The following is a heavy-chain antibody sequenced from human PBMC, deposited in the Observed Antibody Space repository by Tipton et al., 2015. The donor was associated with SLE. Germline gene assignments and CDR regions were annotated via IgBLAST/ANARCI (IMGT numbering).Heavy chain of an antibody. V-gene: IGHV3-30*02. CDR2: IRYDGSNK. Sequence: SLRLSCAASGFTFSSYGMHWVRQAPGKGLEWVAFIRYDGSNKYYADSVKGRFTISRDNSKNTLYLQMNSLRAEDTAVYYCAKDPVLPEAIFGPGDYYYYGMDVWGQGTTVTVSS. J-gene: IGHJ6*02. CDR3: AKDPVLPEAIFGPGDYYYYGMDV. CDR1: GFTFSSYG. D-gene: IGHD3-3*01.